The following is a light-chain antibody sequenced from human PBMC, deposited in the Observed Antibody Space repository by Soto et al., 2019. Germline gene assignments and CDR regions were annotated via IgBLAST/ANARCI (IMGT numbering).Light chain of an antibody. J-gene: IGKJ4*01. CDR2: AAS. V-gene: IGKV1-39*01. Sequence: DLHMTQSPSSLSASVGDRVTITCRASQSINSYLNWYQQKPGKAPKLLIYAASSLQSGVPSRFSGSGSGTDFTLTISSLQPEDFATYYCQQSYSTPLTFGGGTKVEIK. CDR1: QSINSY. CDR3: QQSYSTPLT.